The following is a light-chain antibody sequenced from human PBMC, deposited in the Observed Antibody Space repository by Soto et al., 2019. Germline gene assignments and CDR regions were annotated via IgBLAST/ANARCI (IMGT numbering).Light chain of an antibody. CDR3: LQYSTTPYT. CDR2: GAS. Sequence: EIVMTQSPATLSVSPGERATLSCRASQSVSSNLAWYQQKPGQAPRLLIYGASTRATDIPARFSGSGSGTEFTLTISSLQSEDFAVYYCLQYSTTPYTFGQGTKVEIK. CDR1: QSVSSN. V-gene: IGKV3-15*01. J-gene: IGKJ2*01.